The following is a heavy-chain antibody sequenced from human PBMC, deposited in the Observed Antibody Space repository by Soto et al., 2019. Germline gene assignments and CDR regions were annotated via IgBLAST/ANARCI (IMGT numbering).Heavy chain of an antibody. CDR3: ARSEATGLDS. CDR1: GGSMSSSNW. CDR2: AHHSGRT. V-gene: IGHV4-4*02. Sequence: QVQLQESGPGLVKPSGTLSLTCTVSGGSMSSSNWWNWVRQSPGKGLEWIGEAHHSGRTNYNPSLKSPVTISVDKSQNPFSLKLGSVSARDTPVYNCARSEATGLDSWGQETLVTVSS. J-gene: IGHJ4*02. D-gene: IGHD5-12*01.